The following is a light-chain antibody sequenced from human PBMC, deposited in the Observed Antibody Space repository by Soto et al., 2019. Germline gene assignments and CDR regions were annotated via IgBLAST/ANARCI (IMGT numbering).Light chain of an antibody. CDR2: AAS. J-gene: IGKJ1*01. Sequence: DIQMTRSPSSLSASVGDRVTIACRASQTIRNYLNWYQQKPGKAPKLLIYAASSLQSGVPSRFSGSGSGTDFTLTISSLQPEDFATYYCQQSYSTPWTFGQGTKVEIK. CDR3: QQSYSTPWT. V-gene: IGKV1-39*01. CDR1: QTIRNY.